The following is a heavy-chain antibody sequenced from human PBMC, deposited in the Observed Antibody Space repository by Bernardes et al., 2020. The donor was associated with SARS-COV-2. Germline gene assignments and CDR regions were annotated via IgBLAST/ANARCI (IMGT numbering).Heavy chain of an antibody. V-gene: IGHV3-23*01. CDR1: GFTFSNYW. D-gene: IGHD3-22*01. Sequence: GGSLRLSCAASGFTFSNYWMSWVRQTPGKGLEGVSAISGSGGSTYYADSVKGRFTISRDNSKNTLYLQMNSLRAEDTAVYYCAKPLGMDDSSGYDYYYYYYGMDVWGQGTTVTVSS. CDR3: AKPLGMDDSSGYDYYYYYYGMDV. J-gene: IGHJ6*02. CDR2: ISGSGGST.